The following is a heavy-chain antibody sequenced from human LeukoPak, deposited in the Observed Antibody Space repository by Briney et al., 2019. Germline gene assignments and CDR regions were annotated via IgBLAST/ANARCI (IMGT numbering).Heavy chain of an antibody. CDR1: GGSFSGYY. CDR2: INHSGST. D-gene: IGHD3-10*01. Sequence: SETLSLTCAVCGGSFSGYYWSWIRQPPGKGLEWIGEINHSGSTNYNPSLKSRVTISVDTSKNQFSLKLSSVTAADTAVYYCARLYGSGRPFDYWGQGTLVTVSS. J-gene: IGHJ4*02. V-gene: IGHV4-34*01. CDR3: ARLYGSGRPFDY.